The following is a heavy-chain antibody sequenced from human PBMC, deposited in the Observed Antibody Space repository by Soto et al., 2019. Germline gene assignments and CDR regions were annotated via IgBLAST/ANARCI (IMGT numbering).Heavy chain of an antibody. CDR2: IYYSGST. CDR3: ARRNDYGDYYFDY. V-gene: IGHV4-59*08. D-gene: IGHD4-17*01. CDR1: GGSISSYY. Sequence: SETLSLTCTVSGGSISSYYWSWIRQPPGKGLEWIGYIYYSGSTNHNPSLKSRVTISVDTSKNQFSLKLSSVTAADTAVYYCARRNDYGDYYFDYWGQGTLVTVSS. J-gene: IGHJ4*02.